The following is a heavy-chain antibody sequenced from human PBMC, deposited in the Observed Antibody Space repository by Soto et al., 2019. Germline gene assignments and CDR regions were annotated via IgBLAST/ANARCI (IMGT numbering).Heavy chain of an antibody. CDR3: ATRITVFGLLIPPFDP. CDR1: GGSVNGHY. J-gene: IGHJ5*02. V-gene: IGHV4-34*01. CDR2: INHTGGT. D-gene: IGHD3-3*01. Sequence: SETLSLTCAVYGGSVNGHYWNWIRQPPGKGLEWIGEINHTGGTHYNPSLKSRVTMSVDTSKNQFSLRLSSVTAADTAIYYCATRITVFGLLIPPFDPWGQGTQVTVSS.